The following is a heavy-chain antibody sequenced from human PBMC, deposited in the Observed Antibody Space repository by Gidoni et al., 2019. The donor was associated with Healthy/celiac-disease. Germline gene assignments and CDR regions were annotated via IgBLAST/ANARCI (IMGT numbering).Heavy chain of an antibody. J-gene: IGHJ4*02. Sequence: EVQLEEYGGGLVQPGGSLRPSCAASGFTFRNYWMHWVRHAPGKGLMWVSRINSDASSTSYADSVKGRFTISRDNAENTLYLQMDSLRADDTAVYFCARGEGPYSSSSYVNYWGQGTLVTVSS. CDR3: ARGEGPYSSSSYVNY. CDR2: INSDASST. V-gene: IGHV3-74*01. D-gene: IGHD6-6*01. CDR1: GFTFRNYW.